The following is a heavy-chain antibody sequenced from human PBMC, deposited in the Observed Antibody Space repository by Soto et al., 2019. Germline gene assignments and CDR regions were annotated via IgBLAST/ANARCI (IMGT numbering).Heavy chain of an antibody. D-gene: IGHD6-25*01. CDR3: ARPHGGSSGWDNWFDP. J-gene: IGHJ5*02. Sequence: ASETLSLTCTVSGGSISSYYWSWIRQPPGKGLEWIGYIYYSGSTNYNPSLKSRVTISVDTSKNQFSLKLNSVTAADTAVYYCARPHGGSSGWDNWFDPRGQGTLVTVSS. V-gene: IGHV4-59*01. CDR1: GGSISSYY. CDR2: IYYSGST.